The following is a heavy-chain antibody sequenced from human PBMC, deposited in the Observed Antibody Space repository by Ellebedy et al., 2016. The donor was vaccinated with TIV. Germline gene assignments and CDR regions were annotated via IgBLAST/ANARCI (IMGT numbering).Heavy chain of an antibody. CDR1: GFTFRSYA. CDR3: AKDFHLDFWSGYYPH. D-gene: IGHD3-3*01. Sequence: GESLKISCAASGFTFRSYAMHWVRQAPGKGLEWVAVISYDGSNKYYADSVKGRFTISRDNSKNTLYLQMNSLRAEGTAVYYCAKDFHLDFWSGYYPHWGQGTLVTVSS. CDR2: ISYDGSNK. J-gene: IGHJ4*02. V-gene: IGHV3-30*18.